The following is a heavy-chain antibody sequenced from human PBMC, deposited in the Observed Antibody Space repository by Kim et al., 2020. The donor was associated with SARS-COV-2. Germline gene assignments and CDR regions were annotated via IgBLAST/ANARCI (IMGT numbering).Heavy chain of an antibody. J-gene: IGHJ4*02. D-gene: IGHD1-26*01. CDR3: ARDLRTVGTTDFDY. Sequence: YGQKFQGRVTLTTDKSTSTAYMELRSLRSDDTAVYYCARDLRTVGTTDFDYWGQGTLVNVSS. V-gene: IGHV1-18*01.